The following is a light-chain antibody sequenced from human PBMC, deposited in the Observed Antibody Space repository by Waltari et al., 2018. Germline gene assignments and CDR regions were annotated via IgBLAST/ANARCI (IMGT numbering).Light chain of an antibody. V-gene: IGLV2-14*01. J-gene: IGLJ1*01. Sequence: QSALTQPASASGSPGQSTTISCSGTARDVGAYYFFRCYHQHPGKAPHLIIYEVSNRPSGISNRFSASKSGNTASLTISGLQAEDEADYYCSSYTTSSAPGVFGTGTRVTVL. CDR3: SSYTTSSAPGV. CDR1: ARDVGAYYF. CDR2: EVS.